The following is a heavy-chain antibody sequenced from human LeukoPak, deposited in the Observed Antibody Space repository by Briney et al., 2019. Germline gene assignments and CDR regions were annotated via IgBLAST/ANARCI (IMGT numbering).Heavy chain of an antibody. V-gene: IGHV1-2*02. CDR3: AVAPGDY. Sequence: GASVKVSCKASGYTFTTYNINWVRQAPGQGLEWMGWINPNTGDTNYAQKFQGRVTMTRDTSITTVYMEISRLTSDDTALFYCAVAPGDYWGQGTLVTVSS. D-gene: IGHD2-21*01. J-gene: IGHJ4*02. CDR2: INPNTGDT. CDR1: GYTFTTYN.